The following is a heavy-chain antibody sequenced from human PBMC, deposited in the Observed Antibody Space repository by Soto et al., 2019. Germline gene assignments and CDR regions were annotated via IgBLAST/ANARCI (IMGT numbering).Heavy chain of an antibody. CDR3: ARDRVRRDGYNDFDY. CDR1: GGTLSSNA. V-gene: IGHV1-69*13. D-gene: IGHD5-12*01. J-gene: IGHJ4*02. Sequence: SVKLSCKDSGGTLSSNAISWVRQAPGQGLEWMGGIIPIFGTANYAQKFQGRVTITADESTSTAYMELSSLRSEDTAVYYCARDRVRRDGYNDFDYWGQGTLVTVSS. CDR2: IIPIFGTA.